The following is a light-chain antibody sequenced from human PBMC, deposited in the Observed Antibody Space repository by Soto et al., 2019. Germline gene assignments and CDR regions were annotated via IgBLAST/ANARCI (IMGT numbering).Light chain of an antibody. CDR2: DAS. V-gene: IGKV3-20*01. CDR3: QQYGSSHT. J-gene: IGKJ5*01. CDR1: QSINSN. Sequence: IVMTQSPATLSVSPGERATLSCRASQSINSNLAWYQQKPGQAPRLLIYDASSRATGIPDRFSGSGAGAYFNLTISRLEPADFGVYYCQQYGSSHTFGQGTRLEIK.